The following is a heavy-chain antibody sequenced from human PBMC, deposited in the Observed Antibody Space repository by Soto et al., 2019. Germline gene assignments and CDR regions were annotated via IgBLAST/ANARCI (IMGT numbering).Heavy chain of an antibody. CDR3: ARSRYDILTGDAFDI. CDR2: IIAFIGTT. V-gene: IGHV1-18*01. D-gene: IGHD3-9*01. Sequence: ASVKVSCKASGDTFSSYAISWVRQAPGQGLEWMGWIIAFIGTTNYAQKFQGRVTMTTDTSTSTAYMELRSLRSDDTAVYYCARSRYDILTGDAFDIWGQGTMVTVSS. J-gene: IGHJ3*02. CDR1: GDTFSSYA.